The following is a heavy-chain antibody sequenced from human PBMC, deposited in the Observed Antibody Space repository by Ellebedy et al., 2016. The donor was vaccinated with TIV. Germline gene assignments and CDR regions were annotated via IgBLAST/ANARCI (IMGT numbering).Heavy chain of an antibody. V-gene: IGHV3-66*04. D-gene: IGHD3-10*01. CDR1: GFTFSGYA. J-gene: IGHJ6*02. CDR2: IYSGGST. Sequence: GGSLRLSCAGSGFTFSGYAMSWVRQAPGKGLEWVSLIYSGGSTHYADSVKGRLTISRDNAKNTLSLQMTSLRVEDTAVYYCARLWFGELWFYGMDVWGQGTTVTVSS. CDR3: ARLWFGELWFYGMDV.